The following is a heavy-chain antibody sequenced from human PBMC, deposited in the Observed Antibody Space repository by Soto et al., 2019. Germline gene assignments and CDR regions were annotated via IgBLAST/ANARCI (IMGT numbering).Heavy chain of an antibody. V-gene: IGHV3-23*01. CDR3: AGPGYSSQDY. Sequence: GGSLRLSCAASGFTFSTYALSWFRQAPGRGLEWISAVDGSGGDTDYSDSVKGRFTISRDNSKSTLYLQMNSLRAEDTAVYYCAGPGYSSQDYWGQGTLVTVS. J-gene: IGHJ4*02. CDR1: GFTFSTYA. CDR2: VDGSGGDT. D-gene: IGHD5-18*01.